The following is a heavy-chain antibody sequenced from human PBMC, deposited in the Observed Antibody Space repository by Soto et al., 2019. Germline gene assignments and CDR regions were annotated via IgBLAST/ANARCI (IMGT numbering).Heavy chain of an antibody. CDR1: GGSISSYY. V-gene: IGHV4-59*01. Sequence: PSETLSLTCTVSGGSISSYYWSWIRQPPGKGLEWIGYIYYSGSTNYNPSLKSRVTISVDTSKNQFSLKLSSVTAADTAVYYCARVHASYDSSGYYSKSFGYAFDIWGQGTMVT. CDR2: IYYSGST. CDR3: ARVHASYDSSGYYSKSFGYAFDI. J-gene: IGHJ3*02. D-gene: IGHD3-22*01.